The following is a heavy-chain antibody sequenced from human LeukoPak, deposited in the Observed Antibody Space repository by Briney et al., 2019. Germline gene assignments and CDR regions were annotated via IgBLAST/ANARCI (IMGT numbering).Heavy chain of an antibody. Sequence: ASVKVSCKASGYTFTSYGISWVRQAPGQGLEWMGWISAYNGNTNYAQKLQGRVTMTTVTSASTAYMELRSLRSDDTAVYYCARDTLLWFGELEPNWFDPWGQGTLVTVSS. D-gene: IGHD3-10*01. CDR3: ARDTLLWFGELEPNWFDP. V-gene: IGHV1-18*01. CDR1: GYTFTSYG. J-gene: IGHJ5*02. CDR2: ISAYNGNT.